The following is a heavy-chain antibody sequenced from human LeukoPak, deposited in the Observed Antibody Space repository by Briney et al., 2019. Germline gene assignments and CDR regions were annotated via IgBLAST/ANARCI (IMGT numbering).Heavy chain of an antibody. D-gene: IGHD3-22*01. V-gene: IGHV4-34*01. CDR1: GESFSGYY. J-gene: IGHJ4*02. Sequence: SETLSLTCAVYGESFSGYYWSWIRQPPGKGLEWIGEINHSGSTNYNPSLKSRVTISVDTSKNQFSLKLSSVTAADTAVYYCASALSSGYYPTGYWGQGTLVTVSS. CDR2: INHSGST. CDR3: ASALSSGYYPTGY.